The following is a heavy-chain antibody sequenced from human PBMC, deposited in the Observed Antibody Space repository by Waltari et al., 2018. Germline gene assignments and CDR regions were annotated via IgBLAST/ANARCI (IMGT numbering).Heavy chain of an antibody. J-gene: IGHJ4*02. D-gene: IGHD3-22*01. CDR3: AREEAYDSSGYYSGYFDY. CDR2: IYYSGNT. CDR1: GGSMSSYY. Sequence: QVQLRESGPGLVKASETLSLTCTVSGGSMSSYYWTWLRQPPGKGLEWIGYIYYSGNTNYNPSLKSRVTISVDTSKNQFSLKLSSVTAADTAVYYCAREEAYDSSGYYSGYFDYWGQGTLVTVSS. V-gene: IGHV4-59*01.